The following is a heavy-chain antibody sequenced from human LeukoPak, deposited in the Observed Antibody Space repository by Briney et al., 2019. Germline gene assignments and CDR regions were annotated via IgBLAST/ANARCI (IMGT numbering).Heavy chain of an antibody. CDR3: VRRGDASSGWGDHDF. V-gene: IGHV3-11*03. D-gene: IGHD6-19*01. J-gene: IGHJ4*02. CDR1: GFTFSDYY. CDR2: ISSSSSYI. Sequence: GGSLRLSCAASGFTFSDYYMSWIRQAPGKGLEWVSSISSSSSYIYYADSVKGRFTISRDNSKNMVHLQMNSLAGEDTALYYCVRRGDASSGWGDHDFWGQGALVTVSS.